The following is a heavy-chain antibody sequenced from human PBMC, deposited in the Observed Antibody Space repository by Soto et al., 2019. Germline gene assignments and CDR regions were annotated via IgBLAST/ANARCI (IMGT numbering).Heavy chain of an antibody. J-gene: IGHJ3*01. CDR2: VHSGGTTT. Sequence: EVQLVESGGGLVQPGESLRLSCAASGFTFDYYWMHWVRQAPGKGLVWVSRVHSGGTTTTYADSVKGRFTISRDNARNQVSLQMSSLRAEETAIYYCARGDRGGFDLWGHGTMVTVSS. D-gene: IGHD3-10*01. CDR3: ARGDRGGFDL. CDR1: GFTFDYYW. V-gene: IGHV3-74*01.